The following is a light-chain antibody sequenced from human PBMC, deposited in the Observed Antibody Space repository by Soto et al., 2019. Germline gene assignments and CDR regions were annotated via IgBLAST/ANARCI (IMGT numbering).Light chain of an antibody. Sequence: QSALTQPASVAGSPGQSITISCTGTSSDVGGYNYVSWYQQHPGKAPKLMIYEVSNRPSGVSNRFSGSKSGNTASLTISGLQADDEADYYCSSHTSSSTRVSGAGTKV. J-gene: IGLJ1*01. V-gene: IGLV2-14*01. CDR3: SSHTSSSTRV. CDR1: SSDVGGYNY. CDR2: EVS.